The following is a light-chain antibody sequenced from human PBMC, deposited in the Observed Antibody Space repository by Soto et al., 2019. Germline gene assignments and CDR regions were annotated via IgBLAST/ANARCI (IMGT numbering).Light chain of an antibody. CDR1: KLGDKY. J-gene: IGLJ2*01. CDR3: QAWDSSTVI. Sequence: SYELTQPTSVSVSPGQTASLTCSGDKLGDKYACWYQQKAGQSPVLVIYEDNKRPSGIPERFSGSNSGNTATLTISGTQAMDEGDYFCQAWDSSTVIFGGGTKVTVL. V-gene: IGLV3-1*01. CDR2: EDN.